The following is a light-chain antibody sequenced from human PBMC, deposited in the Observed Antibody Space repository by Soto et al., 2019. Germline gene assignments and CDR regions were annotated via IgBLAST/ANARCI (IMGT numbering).Light chain of an antibody. V-gene: IGLV1-51*01. CDR1: SSNIGGNY. CDR3: GTWDINLDTVV. CDR2: DNH. J-gene: IGLJ2*01. Sequence: QSVLTQPPSVSAAPGQRVTISCSGSSSNIGGNYVSWYQVVPRTAPKLLIYDNHKRHSAVPARLSGSKSGTSATLRIADLHAGDEAHYYCGTWDINLDTVVFGGGTKLTVL.